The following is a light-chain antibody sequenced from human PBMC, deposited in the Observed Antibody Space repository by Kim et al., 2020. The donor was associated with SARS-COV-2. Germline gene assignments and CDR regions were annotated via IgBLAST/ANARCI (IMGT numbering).Light chain of an antibody. J-gene: IGLJ3*02. Sequence: SYELTQPPSVSVAPGKTARITCGGNNIGSKSVHWYQQKPGQAPVLVIYYDSDRPSGLPERFSGSNSGNTATLTISRVDAGDEADYYCQVWDSSSDHWVFG. CDR1: NIGSKS. V-gene: IGLV3-21*04. CDR2: YDS. CDR3: QVWDSSSDHWV.